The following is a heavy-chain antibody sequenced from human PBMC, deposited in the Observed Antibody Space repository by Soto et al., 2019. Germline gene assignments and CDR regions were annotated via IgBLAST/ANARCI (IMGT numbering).Heavy chain of an antibody. CDR1: GYSFAGYW. D-gene: IGHD3-22*01. J-gene: IGHJ4*02. V-gene: IGHV5-10-1*01. CDR3: ARQIYDSDTGPNFQYYFDS. CDR2: IDPSDSQT. Sequence: PGESLKISCKGSGYSFAGYWITWVRQKPGKVLEWMGRIDPSDSQTYYSPSFRGHVTISVTKSITTVFLQWSSLRASDTAMYYCARQIYDSDTGPNFQYYFDSWVQVXPVTVYS.